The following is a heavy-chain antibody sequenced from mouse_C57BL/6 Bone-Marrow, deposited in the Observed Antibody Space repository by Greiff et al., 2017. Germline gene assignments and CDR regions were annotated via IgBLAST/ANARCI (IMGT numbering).Heavy chain of an antibody. D-gene: IGHD2-2*01. Sequence: VQLQQSGPELVKPGASVKLSCKASGYTFTSYDINWVKQRPGQGLEWIGWIYPRDGSPKYNEKFKGKATLTVDTSSSTAYMELHSLTSEDSAVYFCARGGLRRGVFAYWGQGTLVTVSA. CDR3: ARGGLRRGVFAY. V-gene: IGHV1-85*01. J-gene: IGHJ3*01. CDR2: IYPRDGSP. CDR1: GYTFTSYD.